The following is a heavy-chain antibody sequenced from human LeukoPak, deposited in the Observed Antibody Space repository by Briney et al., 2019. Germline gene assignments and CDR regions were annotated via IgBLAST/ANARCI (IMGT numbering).Heavy chain of an antibody. CDR3: ARHGYLVY. CDR2: IYYSGST. V-gene: IGHV4-39*01. Sequence: LETLSLTCTVSGVSISSSSYYWGWIRQPPGKGLEWIGSIYYSGSTYYNPSLKSRVTISVDTSKNQFSLKLSSVTAADTAVYYCARHGYLVYWGQGTLVTVSS. D-gene: IGHD2-2*03. J-gene: IGHJ4*02. CDR1: GVSISSSSYY.